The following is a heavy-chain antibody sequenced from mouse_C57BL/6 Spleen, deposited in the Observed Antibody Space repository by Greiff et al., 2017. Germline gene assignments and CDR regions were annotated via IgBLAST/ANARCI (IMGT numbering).Heavy chain of an antibody. CDR3: ARNLIYYGNYVYAMDY. CDR2: IWSGGST. D-gene: IGHD2-1*01. CDR1: GFSLTSYG. J-gene: IGHJ4*01. V-gene: IGHV2-2*01. Sequence: VQLQESGPGLVQPSQSLSITCTVSGFSLTSYGVHWVRQSPGKGLEWLGVIWSGGSTDYNAAFISRLSISKDNSKSQVFFKMNSLQADDTAIYYCARNLIYYGNYVYAMDYWGQGTSVTVSS.